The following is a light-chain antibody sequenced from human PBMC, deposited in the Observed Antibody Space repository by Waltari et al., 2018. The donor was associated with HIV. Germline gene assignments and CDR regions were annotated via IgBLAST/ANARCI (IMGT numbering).Light chain of an antibody. J-gene: IGKJ1*01. CDR2: DAS. V-gene: IGKV3-20*01. CDR3: QQYGNSPRT. Sequence: EIVLTQSPGTLSLSPGERATLSCRPTQSVTSHLAWYQQKPGQAPRLLIYDASNRATGIPDRFSGSGSGTDFTRTISRLEPEDFAVYYCQQYGNSPRTFGQGTKVEIK. CDR1: QSVTSH.